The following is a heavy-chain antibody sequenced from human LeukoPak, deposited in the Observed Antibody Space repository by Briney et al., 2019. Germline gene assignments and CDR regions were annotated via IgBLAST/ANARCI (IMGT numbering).Heavy chain of an antibody. CDR1: GGTFSSSA. CDR2: IIPVLNIT. D-gene: IGHD2-21*02. Sequence: SVKVSCKTSGGTFSSSAITWVRQAPGQGLEWMGRIIPVLNITTYAQKFQGSVTITADTSTSTVYMELSSLRSEDTAMYYCASSMGVGGGDCYHHWGQGTLVTVSS. V-gene: IGHV1-69*04. CDR3: ASSMGVGGGDCYHH. J-gene: IGHJ5*02.